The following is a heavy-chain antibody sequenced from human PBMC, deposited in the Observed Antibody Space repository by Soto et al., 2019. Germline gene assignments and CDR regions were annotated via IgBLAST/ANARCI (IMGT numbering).Heavy chain of an antibody. Sequence: SCAASGFTFSSYWISWVRQAPGKGLEWVANIKQDGSEKYYVDSVKGRFTISRDNAKNSLYLQMNSLRAEDTAVYYCARDRTGGYYDFWSGYPDAFDIWGQGTMVTVSS. D-gene: IGHD3-3*01. CDR3: ARDRTGGYYDFWSGYPDAFDI. CDR1: GFTFSSYW. CDR2: IKQDGSEK. J-gene: IGHJ3*02. V-gene: IGHV3-7*03.